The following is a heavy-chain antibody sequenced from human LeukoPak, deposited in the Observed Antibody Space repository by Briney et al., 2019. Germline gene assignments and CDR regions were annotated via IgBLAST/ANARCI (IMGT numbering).Heavy chain of an antibody. CDR2: IGTAGDT. J-gene: IGHJ4*02. Sequence: PGGSLRLSCAASGFTFSSYDMHWVRHATGKGLEWVSAIGTAGDTYYPGSVKGRFTSSRENAKNSFYLQMKSLRAEDTAVYYCARGSYYDFWSGYYTPVRYFDYWGQGTLVTVSS. CDR1: GFTFSSYD. V-gene: IGHV3-13*01. CDR3: ARGSYYDFWSGYYTPVRYFDY. D-gene: IGHD3-3*01.